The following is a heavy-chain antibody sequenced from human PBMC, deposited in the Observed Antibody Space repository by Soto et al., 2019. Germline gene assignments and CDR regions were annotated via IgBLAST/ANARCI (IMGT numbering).Heavy chain of an antibody. J-gene: IGHJ3*01. V-gene: IGHV3-48*03. CDR1: GFTFSSSE. D-gene: IGHD2-2*01. CDR2: IHPGGQII. CDR3: ARRGSS. Sequence: LRLSCAASGFTFSSSEMYWVRQAPGKGLEWVSYIHPGGQIIFYADSVKGRFTISRDNAKNSVYLQMNNLRAEDTAVYYCARRGSSWGQGTMVTVSS.